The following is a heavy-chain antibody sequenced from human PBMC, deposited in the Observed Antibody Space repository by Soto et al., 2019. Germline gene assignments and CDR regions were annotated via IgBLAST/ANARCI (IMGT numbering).Heavy chain of an antibody. D-gene: IGHD3-22*01. CDR1: GRSITSYY. V-gene: IGHV4-59*12. CDR3: ARTYDSNGYANEFDS. J-gene: IGHJ4*02. CDR2: IYDNGIT. Sequence: QVVLQESGPGLVKPSETLSLTCSVSGRSITSYYWSWVRQPPGKGLEWIGYIYDNGITSQNPSLKSRVTMSADTSQNQFSLKLTSVTGADTAVYYCARTYDSNGYANEFDSWRQGILVTVTS.